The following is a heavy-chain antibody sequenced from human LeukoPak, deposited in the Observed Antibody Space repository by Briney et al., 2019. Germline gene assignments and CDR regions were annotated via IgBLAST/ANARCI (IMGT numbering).Heavy chain of an antibody. D-gene: IGHD6-19*01. CDR2: ISAYNGNT. J-gene: IGHJ4*02. CDR1: GYTFTSYG. V-gene: IGHV1-18*01. Sequence: ASVKVSCKASGYTFTSYGISWVRQAPGQGLEWMGWISAYNGNTNYAQKLQGRVTMTTDTSTSTAYMELRSLRADDTAVYYCARGAGIAVAGPLDYWGQGTLVTVSS. CDR3: ARGAGIAVAGPLDY.